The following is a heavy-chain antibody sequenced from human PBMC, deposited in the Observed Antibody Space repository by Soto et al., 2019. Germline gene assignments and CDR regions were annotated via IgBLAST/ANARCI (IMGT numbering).Heavy chain of an antibody. J-gene: IGHJ4*02. CDR1: GYTFTSYD. D-gene: IGHD1-1*01. V-gene: IGHV1-8*01. Sequence: ASVKVSCKASGYTFTSYDINCVRQATGQGLEWMGCMNTNTGNTGHAQKFQGRVTVTRNTSISTAYMELSSLRSEETAVYYCARGERHWGQGTLVTVSS. CDR2: MNTNTGNT. CDR3: ARGERH.